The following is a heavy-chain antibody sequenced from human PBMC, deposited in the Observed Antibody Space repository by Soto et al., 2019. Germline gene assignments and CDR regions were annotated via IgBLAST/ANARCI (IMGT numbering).Heavy chain of an antibody. CDR2: ISGSGGST. V-gene: IGHV3-23*01. J-gene: IGHJ5*02. CDR3: AKDSGSYSWFDP. Sequence: HPGGSLRLSCAASGFTFSSYAMSWVRQAPGKGLEWVSAISGSGGSTYYADSVKGRLTISRDNSKNTLYLQMNSLRAEDTAVYYCAKDSGSYSWFDPWGQGTLVTVSS. D-gene: IGHD1-26*01. CDR1: GFTFSSYA.